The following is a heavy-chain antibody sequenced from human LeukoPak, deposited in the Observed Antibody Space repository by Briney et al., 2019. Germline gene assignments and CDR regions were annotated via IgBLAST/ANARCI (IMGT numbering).Heavy chain of an antibody. J-gene: IGHJ4*02. CDR3: ARDQEGFDY. Sequence: ASVKVSCKASGYTFTSNYIHWVRQAPGQGLEWMGMIYPRDGSTSYAQKFQGRVTVTRDTSTSTVHMELSGLRFEDTAVYYCARDQEGFDYWGQGTLVTVSS. CDR1: GYTFTSNY. CDR2: IYPRDGST. V-gene: IGHV1-46*01.